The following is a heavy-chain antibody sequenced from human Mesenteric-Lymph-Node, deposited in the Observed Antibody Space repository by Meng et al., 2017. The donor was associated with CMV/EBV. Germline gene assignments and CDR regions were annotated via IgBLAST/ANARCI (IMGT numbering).Heavy chain of an antibody. CDR2: INPNSGGT. Sequence: ASVKVSCKASGYTFTGYYMHWVRQAPGQGLEWMGWINPNSGGTNYAQKFQDRVTMTTDTSTSTAYMELRSLRSDDTAVYYCARECSTSCYSTFDDEYFQHWGQGTLVTVSS. V-gene: IGHV1-2*02. CDR1: GYTFTGYY. D-gene: IGHD2-2*01. J-gene: IGHJ1*01. CDR3: ARECSTSCYSTFDDEYFQH.